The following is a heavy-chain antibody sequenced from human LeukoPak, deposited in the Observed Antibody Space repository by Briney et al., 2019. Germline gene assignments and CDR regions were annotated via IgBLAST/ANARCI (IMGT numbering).Heavy chain of an antibody. V-gene: IGHV4-59*01. Sequence: PSETLSLTCTVSGGSISSYYWSWIRQPPGKGLEWIGYIHSNGNNNCSPTLKSRLTVSVDTSKNQFSLKLTSVTAADTAVYFCAKGVTTFDSWGQGTLVTVSS. CDR3: AKGVTTFDS. J-gene: IGHJ4*02. D-gene: IGHD4-17*01. CDR1: GGSISSYY. CDR2: IHSNGNN.